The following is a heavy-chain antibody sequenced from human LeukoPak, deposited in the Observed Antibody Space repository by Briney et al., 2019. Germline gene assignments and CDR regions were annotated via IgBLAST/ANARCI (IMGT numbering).Heavy chain of an antibody. Sequence: GGSLRLSCAASGFTFSSYAMSWVRQAPGKGLEWVSAISGSGGSTYYADSVKGRFTISRDNSKNTLYLQMNSLRAEDAAVYYCARSMVRGAIIEYYFDYWGQGTLVTVSS. CDR1: GFTFSSYA. V-gene: IGHV3-23*01. D-gene: IGHD3-10*01. J-gene: IGHJ4*02. CDR3: ARSMVRGAIIEYYFDY. CDR2: ISGSGGST.